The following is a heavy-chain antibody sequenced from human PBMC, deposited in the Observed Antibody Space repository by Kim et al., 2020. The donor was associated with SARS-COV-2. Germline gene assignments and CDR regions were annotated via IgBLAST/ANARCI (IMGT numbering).Heavy chain of an antibody. V-gene: IGHV6-1*01. D-gene: IGHD3-10*01. Sequence: VKSRITINPDTSKNQFSLQLNSVTPEDTAVYYCARDTYYYGSGSYYNLDYWGQGTLVTVSS. CDR3: ARDTYYYGSGSYYNLDY. J-gene: IGHJ4*02.